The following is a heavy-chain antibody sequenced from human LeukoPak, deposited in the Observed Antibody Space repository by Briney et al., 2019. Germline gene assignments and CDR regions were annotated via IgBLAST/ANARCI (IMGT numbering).Heavy chain of an antibody. D-gene: IGHD1-26*01. CDR2: ISGSGDST. CDR3: AKKKDLRGPTYFDY. J-gene: IGHJ4*02. V-gene: IGHV3-23*01. CDR1: GFTFSTYG. Sequence: GGSLRLSCAASGFTFSTYGMSWVRQAPGEGLEGVSGISGSGDSTFYGDSVEGRFTVSRDNSKNTLYLQMDSLRAEDTAVYFCAKKKDLRGPTYFDYWGQGTLVTVSS.